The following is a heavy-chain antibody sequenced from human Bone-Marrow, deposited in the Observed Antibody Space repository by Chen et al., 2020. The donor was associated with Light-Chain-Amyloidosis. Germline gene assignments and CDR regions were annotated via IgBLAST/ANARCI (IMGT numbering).Heavy chain of an antibody. CDR2: IHPGSGDT. CDR1: GNTFTTFY. Sequence: QVQLVQSGAEMKKPGASVKLSCKSSGNTFTTFYMHWVRQAPGQGLEWMGVIHPGSGDTNYAHKIQGRFTMTRDTSTSTVYMELSSLRSEDTAMYCCARDRFAFDSLGQGTMVTVSS. V-gene: IGHV1-46*01. CDR3: ARDRFAFDS. J-gene: IGHJ3*01.